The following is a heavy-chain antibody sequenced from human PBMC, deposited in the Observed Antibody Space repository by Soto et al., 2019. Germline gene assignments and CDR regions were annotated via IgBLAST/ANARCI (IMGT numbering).Heavy chain of an antibody. CDR3: AKDNCISPTCYRTYNWFDP. CDR1: GFTFSSYG. V-gene: IGHV3-30*18. CDR2: IAYDGSNT. D-gene: IGHD2-2*01. Sequence: QVQLVESGGGVVQPGRSLRLSCAASGFTFSSYGMHWVRQAPGKGLEWVAVIAYDGSNTYYADSVKGRFTISRDNSKNTLYLQNIRLRAEDTAVYYCAKDNCISPTCYRTYNWFDPWGQGTLVTVSS. J-gene: IGHJ5*02.